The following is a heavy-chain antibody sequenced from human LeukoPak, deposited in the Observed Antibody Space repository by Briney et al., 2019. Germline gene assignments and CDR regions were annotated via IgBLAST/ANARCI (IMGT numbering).Heavy chain of an antibody. CDR2: ISGGGGST. CDR3: ARQLGYCSDGNCYFDF. CDR1: GFTFSNYA. J-gene: IGHJ4*02. D-gene: IGHD2-15*01. Sequence: GGSLRLSCAASGFTFSNYAMSWVRQAPGKGLEWVSGISGGGGSTYSADSVKGRFTISRDNSKNTLSLQMNSLRVEDSAVYYCARQLGYCSDGNCYFDFWGQGALVTVSS. V-gene: IGHV3-23*01.